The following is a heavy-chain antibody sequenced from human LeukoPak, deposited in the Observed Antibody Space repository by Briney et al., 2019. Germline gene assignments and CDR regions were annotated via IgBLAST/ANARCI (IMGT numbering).Heavy chain of an antibody. Sequence: GGSLRLSCGASGFTFSSYWMHWVRQAPGKGLVWVSRINNDGSSTSYADSVQGRFTISRDNAKNTLYLQMNSLRAEDTALYYCARVARGDYYYYMDVWGKGTTVTVSS. D-gene: IGHD3-10*01. CDR1: GFTFSSYW. CDR2: INNDGSST. V-gene: IGHV3-74*01. J-gene: IGHJ6*03. CDR3: ARVARGDYYYYMDV.